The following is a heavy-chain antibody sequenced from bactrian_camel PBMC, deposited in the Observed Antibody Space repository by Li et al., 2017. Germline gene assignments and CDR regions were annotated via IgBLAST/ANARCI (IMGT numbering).Heavy chain of an antibody. Sequence: VQLVESGGDLVQPGGSPTLSCAASGFTFDDHAMAWIRQVPGKGPEWISLIDNSGGTAYYAPSFEGRFACSRDNAKNTMYLQMNSLKPEDTAVYYCVRDIPEPFAYWGQGTQVTVS. J-gene: IGHJ6*01. V-gene: IGHV3-1*01. CDR2: IDNSGGTA. CDR3: VRDIPEPFAY. CDR1: GFTFDDHA.